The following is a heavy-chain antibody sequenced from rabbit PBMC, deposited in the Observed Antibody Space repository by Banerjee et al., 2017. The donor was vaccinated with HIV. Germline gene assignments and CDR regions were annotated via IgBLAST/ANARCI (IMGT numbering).Heavy chain of an antibody. D-gene: IGHD1-1*01. CDR2: IDTVDGDT. CDR1: GFSFSSNW. J-gene: IGHJ2*01. CDR3: ARNYVNAFDP. Sequence: LEESGGGLVKPGGTLTLTCTVSGFSFSSNWICWVRQATGKGLEWIACIDTVDGDTDYATWPKGRFTISKTSSTTVTLQMTSLTAADTSTYFCARNYVNAFDPWGPGTLVTVS. V-gene: IGHV1S45*01.